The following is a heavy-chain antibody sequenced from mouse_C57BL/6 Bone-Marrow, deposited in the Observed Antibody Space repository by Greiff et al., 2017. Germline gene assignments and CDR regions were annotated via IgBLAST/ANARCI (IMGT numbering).Heavy chain of an antibody. J-gene: IGHJ4*01. CDR2: IDPDNGDT. CDR1: GYTITDYY. V-gene: IGHV14-4*01. CDR3: TRWRGSSSYYYAMDY. Sequence: EVQLQQPGAELVRPGASVKLSCTASGYTITDYYMHWVKQRPEQGLEWIGWIDPDNGDTDYDSKFKGKATLTADTSSSTAYLQLSSLTSEDAAVYDCTRWRGSSSYYYAMDYWGQGTSVTVSA. D-gene: IGHD1-1*01.